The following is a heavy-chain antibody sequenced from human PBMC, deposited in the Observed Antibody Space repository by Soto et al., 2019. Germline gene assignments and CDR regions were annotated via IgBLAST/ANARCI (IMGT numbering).Heavy chain of an antibody. CDR2: IYYSGST. V-gene: IGHV4-59*08. J-gene: IGHJ5*02. D-gene: IGHD3-3*01. CDR3: ARHVTQFHYDFWSGYTWISQVVPNNWFDP. CDR1: GGSISSYY. Sequence: SETLSLTCTVSGGSISSYYWSWIRQPPGKGLEWIGYIYYSGSTNYNPSLKSRVTISVDTSKNQFSLKLSSVTAADTAVYYCARHVTQFHYDFWSGYTWISQVVPNNWFDPWGQGTLVTVSS.